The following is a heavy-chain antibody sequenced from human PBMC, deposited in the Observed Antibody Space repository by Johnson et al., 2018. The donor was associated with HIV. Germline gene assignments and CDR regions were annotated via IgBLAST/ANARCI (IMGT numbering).Heavy chain of an antibody. D-gene: IGHD3-9*01. V-gene: IGHV3-53*01. CDR1: GFTVSSNY. CDR3: ARGKTGYDACDI. Sequence: VQLVESGGGLIQPGGSLRLSCAASGFTVSSNYMSWVRQAPGKGLEWVSVIYSDGNTYYADSVKGRFTISRDNSKTTLYLQMNSLRAEDTAVYYCARGKTGYDACDIWGQGTMVTVSS. J-gene: IGHJ3*02. CDR2: IYSDGNT.